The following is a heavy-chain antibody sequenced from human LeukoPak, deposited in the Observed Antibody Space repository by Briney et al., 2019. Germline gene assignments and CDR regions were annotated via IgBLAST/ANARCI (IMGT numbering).Heavy chain of an antibody. Sequence: GGSLRLSCAASGFDFSTYAINWVRQAPGKGLEWVSSISTMSNYIFYGDSVKGRFTISRDNAKNSVYLQMNSLRPEDTAVYYCSRDRLGGLDLWGQGTLVTVSS. V-gene: IGHV3-21*01. D-gene: IGHD5-12*01. J-gene: IGHJ5*02. CDR3: SRDRLGGLDL. CDR2: ISTMSNYI. CDR1: GFDFSTYA.